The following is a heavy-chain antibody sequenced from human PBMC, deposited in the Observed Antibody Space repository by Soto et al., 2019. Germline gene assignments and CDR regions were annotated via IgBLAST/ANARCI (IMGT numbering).Heavy chain of an antibody. D-gene: IGHD6-19*01. Sequence: GVSLRLSYVVSGCTIRSYGVHWILQAPGKGLVWVSRINGDGSSTNYADSVKGRFTISRDNAKNTLYLQMNTLRAEDTAVYYCAIAVAGPTAIAYWGQGNQVTVSS. CDR1: GCTIRSYG. V-gene: IGHV3-74*01. CDR3: AIAVAGPTAIAY. J-gene: IGHJ4*02. CDR2: INGDGSST.